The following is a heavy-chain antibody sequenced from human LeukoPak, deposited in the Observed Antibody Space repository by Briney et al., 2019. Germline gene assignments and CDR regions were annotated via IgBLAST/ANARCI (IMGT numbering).Heavy chain of an antibody. Sequence: GSSVKVSCKASGGTFSSYAISWVQQAPGQGLEWMGGIIPIFGTVNYAQKFQGRITITADESTSTAYMELSSLRSEDTAVYYCARRTAMDSYFDYWGQGTLVTVSS. D-gene: IGHD5-18*01. CDR2: IIPIFGTV. CDR1: GGTFSSYA. CDR3: ARRTAMDSYFDY. V-gene: IGHV1-69*01. J-gene: IGHJ4*02.